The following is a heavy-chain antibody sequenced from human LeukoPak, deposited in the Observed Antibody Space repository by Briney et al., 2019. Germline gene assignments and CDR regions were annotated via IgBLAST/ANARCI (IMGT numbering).Heavy chain of an antibody. CDR1: GYTFTGYY. V-gene: IGHV1-2*02. CDR2: INPNSGGT. D-gene: IGHD6-13*01. J-gene: IGHJ3*02. CDR3: ARDPTYSVAAAGEDDAFDI. Sequence: ASVKASCKASGYTFTGYYMHWVRQAPGQGLEWMGWINPNSGGTNYAQKFQGRVTMTRDTSISTAYMELSRLRSDDTAVYYCARDPTYSVAAAGEDDAFDIWGQGTMVTVSS.